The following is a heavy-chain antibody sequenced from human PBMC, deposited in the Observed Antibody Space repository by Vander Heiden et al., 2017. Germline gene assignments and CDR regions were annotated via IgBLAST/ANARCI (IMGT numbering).Heavy chain of an antibody. V-gene: IGHV1-69*01. CDR3: ARVNSGYDTYGMDV. D-gene: IGHD5-12*01. CDR2: IIPIFGTA. Sequence: QVQPVQSGAEAKNPGSSGTVSCKASGGTFCSYANSRVRQPPGQGLEWMGGIIPIFGTANYAQKFQGRVTITADESTSTAYMELSSLRSEDTAVYYCARVNSGYDTYGMDVWGQGTTVTVSS. CDR1: GGTFCSYA. J-gene: IGHJ6*02.